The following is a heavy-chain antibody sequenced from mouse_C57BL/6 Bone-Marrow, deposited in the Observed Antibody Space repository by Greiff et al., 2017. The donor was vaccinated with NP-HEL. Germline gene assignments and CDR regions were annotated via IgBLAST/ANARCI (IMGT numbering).Heavy chain of an antibody. CDR1: GYTFTGYW. D-gene: IGHD2-2*01. Sequence: VKLQESGAELMKPGASVKLSCKATGYTFTGYWIEWVKQRPGHGLEWIGEILPGSGSTNYNEKFKGKATFTADTSSTTAYMQLSSLTTEDSAIYDCAGDGDDVILFAYWGQGTLVTVSA. J-gene: IGHJ3*01. CDR3: AGDGDDVILFAY. V-gene: IGHV1-9*01. CDR2: ILPGSGST.